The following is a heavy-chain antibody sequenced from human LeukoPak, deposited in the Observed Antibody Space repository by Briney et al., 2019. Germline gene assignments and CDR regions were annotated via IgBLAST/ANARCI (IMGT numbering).Heavy chain of an antibody. V-gene: IGHV3-48*04. CDR2: ISSSSSTI. CDR1: GFTFSSYS. Sequence: GGSLRLSCAASGFTFSSYSMNWVRQAPGKGLEWVSYISSSSSTIYYADSVKGRFTISRDNAKNSLYLQMNSLRAEDTAVYYCAKDSLLWFGGKSGSTRVYWGQGTLVTVSS. CDR3: AKDSLLWFGGKSGSTRVY. D-gene: IGHD3-10*01. J-gene: IGHJ4*02.